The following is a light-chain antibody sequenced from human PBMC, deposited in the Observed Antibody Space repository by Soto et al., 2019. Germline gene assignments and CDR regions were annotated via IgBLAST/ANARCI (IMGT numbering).Light chain of an antibody. Sequence: EVVLTQSPGTLSLSPGERATLSCRASQSVSNNYFAWYQQKPGQAPRLLIFGSSDRTTGSPDRFSGSGSGRDVTLTISRLEPEDFAVDYCQQYGSSPPYTFGQGTKLEIK. J-gene: IGKJ2*01. CDR3: QQYGSSPPYT. CDR1: QSVSNNY. CDR2: GSS. V-gene: IGKV3-20*01.